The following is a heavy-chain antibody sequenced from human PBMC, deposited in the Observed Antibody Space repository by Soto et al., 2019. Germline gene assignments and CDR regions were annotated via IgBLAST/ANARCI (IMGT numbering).Heavy chain of an antibody. D-gene: IGHD2-21*01. CDR1: GFTFSDYY. CDR3: AGDRGERLPRLLEV. CDR2: ISSSGSTI. Sequence: GGSLRLSCAASGFTFSDYYMSWIRQAPGKGLEWVSYISSSGSTIYYADSVKGRFTISRDNAKNSLYLQMNSLRAEDTAGYYCAGDRGERLPRLLEVWGKGTTVTVSS. V-gene: IGHV3-11*01. J-gene: IGHJ6*04.